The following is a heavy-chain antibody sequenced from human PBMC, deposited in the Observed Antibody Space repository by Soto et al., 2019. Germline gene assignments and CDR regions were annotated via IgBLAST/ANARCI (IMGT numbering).Heavy chain of an antibody. D-gene: IGHD2-21*01. CDR3: ARAYFESAYYYYGMDV. CDR2: IIPIFGTA. J-gene: IGHJ6*02. Sequence: GGPVKVSRKASGGTLRSYAISWGRQGPGQGLEWMGGIIPIFGTANYAQKFQGRVTITADESTSTAYMELSSLRSEDTAVYYCARAYFESAYYYYGMDVWGQGTTVTVSS. V-gene: IGHV1-69*01. CDR1: GGTLRSYA.